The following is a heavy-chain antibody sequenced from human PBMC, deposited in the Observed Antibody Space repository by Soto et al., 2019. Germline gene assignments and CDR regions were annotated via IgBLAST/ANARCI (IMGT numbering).Heavy chain of an antibody. Sequence: ASVKVSCKASGGTFSSYTISWVRQAPGQGLEWMGRIIPILGIANYAQKFQGRVTITADKSTSTAYMELSSLRSEDTAVYYCARETRGGENFDYWGQGTLVTVSS. CDR2: IIPILGIA. J-gene: IGHJ4*02. D-gene: IGHD3-10*01. CDR1: GGTFSSYT. V-gene: IGHV1-69*04. CDR3: ARETRGGENFDY.